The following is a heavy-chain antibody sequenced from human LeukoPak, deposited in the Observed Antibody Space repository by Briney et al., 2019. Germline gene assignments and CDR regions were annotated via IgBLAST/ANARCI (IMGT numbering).Heavy chain of an antibody. D-gene: IGHD1-26*01. CDR1: GNTFTSYY. CDR2: INPSGGST. J-gene: IGHJ4*02. V-gene: IGHV1-46*01. Sequence: ASVKVSCKASGNTFTSYYMHWVRQAPGQGLEWMGIINPSGGSTSYAQKFQGRVTMTRDTSTSTVYMELSSLRSEDTAVYYCVRDSPISGSYYGGLGYWGQGTLVTVSS. CDR3: VRDSPISGSYYGGLGY.